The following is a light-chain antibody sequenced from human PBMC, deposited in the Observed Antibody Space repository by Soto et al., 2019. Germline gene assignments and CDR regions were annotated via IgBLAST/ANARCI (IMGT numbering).Light chain of an antibody. CDR1: SSDVGGYNR. Sequence: QSALTQPPFVSGSPGQSVTISCTGTSSDVGGYNRVSWYQQPPGTTPKLIIYEVNNRPSGVPERFSGSKSGNTASLTISGLQAEDEADYYCCSYTSSSTYVFGAGTKVTVL. CDR2: EVN. J-gene: IGLJ1*01. V-gene: IGLV2-18*02. CDR3: CSYTSSSTYV.